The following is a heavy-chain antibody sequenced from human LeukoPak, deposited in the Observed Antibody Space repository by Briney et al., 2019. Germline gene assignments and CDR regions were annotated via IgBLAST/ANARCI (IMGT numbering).Heavy chain of an antibody. CDR1: GGSINIYY. Sequence: SETLSLTCTVSGGSINIYYWNWIRQPPGKGLEWIGYIYYTGNTKNIGSTSYNPSLNSRVTMSVDTSKNQFSLKLSSVTAADTAVYYCARDFYYYDSSGSLWYFDLWGRGTLVTVSS. CDR3: ARDFYYYDSSGSLWYFDL. J-gene: IGHJ2*01. CDR2: IYYTGNTKNIGST. V-gene: IGHV4-59*01. D-gene: IGHD3-22*01.